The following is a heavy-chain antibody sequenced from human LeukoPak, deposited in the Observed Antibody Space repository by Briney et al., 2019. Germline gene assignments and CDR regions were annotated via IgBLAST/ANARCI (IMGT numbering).Heavy chain of an antibody. CDR2: INQDGRHR. CDR3: ARGGRGWFDP. Sequence: GGSLRLSCVASGFAFSSYWMTWVRQAPGKGLEWVANINQDGRHRYFVNSGEGRFSISRDNAKHSLYLQIDSLRAHDTAVYYCARGGRGWFDPWGQGPLVTVSS. CDR1: GFAFSSYW. V-gene: IGHV3-7*01. J-gene: IGHJ5*02. D-gene: IGHD1-26*01.